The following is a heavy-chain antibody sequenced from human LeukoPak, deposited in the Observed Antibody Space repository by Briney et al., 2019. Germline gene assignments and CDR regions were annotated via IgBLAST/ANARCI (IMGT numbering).Heavy chain of an antibody. D-gene: IGHD3-10*01. CDR3: ARRREHGSGSDWL. CDR2: IKQDGSEK. CDR1: GFIFSSYW. V-gene: IGHV3-7*01. J-gene: IGHJ4*02. Sequence: GGSLRLSCAASGFIFSSYWMSWVRQAPGKGLEWVANIKQDGSEKYYVDSVKGRFTISRDNAKNSLYLQMSSLRAEDTAVYYCARRREHGSGSDWLWGQGTLVTVSS.